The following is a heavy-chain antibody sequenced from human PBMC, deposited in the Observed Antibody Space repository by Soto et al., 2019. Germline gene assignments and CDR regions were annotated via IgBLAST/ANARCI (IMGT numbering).Heavy chain of an antibody. J-gene: IGHJ4*02. V-gene: IGHV4-31*03. Sequence: SETLSLICTVSGGSVNTGSYYWSCLRHHPGKGLEWIGYVYFTGNTYYNPSLKGRLTISIDKSKNQLSLKLNSVTAADTAIYHCATTLYSSGPFASWGPGTQVTVSS. CDR2: VYFTGNT. D-gene: IGHD6-25*01. CDR3: ATTLYSSGPFAS. CDR1: GGSVNTGSYY.